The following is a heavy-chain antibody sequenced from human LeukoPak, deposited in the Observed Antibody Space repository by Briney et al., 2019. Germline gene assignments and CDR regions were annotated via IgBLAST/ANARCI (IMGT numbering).Heavy chain of an antibody. CDR3: ASSPRIAAAYYYYMDV. J-gene: IGHJ6*03. Sequence: SVKVSCKASGGTFSSYAISWVRQAPGQGLEWMGGIIPIFGTANYAQKFQGRVTITADESTSTAYMELSSLRSEDTAVYYCASSPRIAAAYYYYMDVWGKGTTVTVSS. CDR1: GGTFSSYA. V-gene: IGHV1-69*01. CDR2: IIPIFGTA. D-gene: IGHD6-13*01.